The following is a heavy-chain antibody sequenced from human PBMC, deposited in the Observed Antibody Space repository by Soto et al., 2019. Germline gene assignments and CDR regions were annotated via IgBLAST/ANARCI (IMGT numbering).Heavy chain of an antibody. CDR2: MNPNSGNT. J-gene: IGHJ4*02. Sequence: AFVKVSCKASGYTFTSYDINWVRQATGQGLEWMGWMNPNSGNTGYAQKFQGRVTMTRNTSISTAYMELSSLRSEDTAVYYCARVMGPLNRYCSSTSCYRGYYFDYWGQGTLVTVSS. CDR3: ARVMGPLNRYCSSTSCYRGYYFDY. CDR1: GYTFTSYD. D-gene: IGHD2-2*01. V-gene: IGHV1-8*01.